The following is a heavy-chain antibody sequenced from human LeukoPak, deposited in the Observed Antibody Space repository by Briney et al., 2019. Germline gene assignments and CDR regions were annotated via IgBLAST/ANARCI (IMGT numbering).Heavy chain of an antibody. CDR3: ARGPSGYHNT. CDR2: ISSGSSYI. D-gene: IGHD5-12*01. Sequence: GGSLRLSCAASGFTFSSYSMNWVRQAPGKGLEWVSSISSGSSYISYADSVKGRFTISRDNSKNTLYLQMNSLRAEDTAVYYCARGPSGYHNTGGQGTLVTVSS. J-gene: IGHJ4*02. V-gene: IGHV3-21*01. CDR1: GFTFSSYS.